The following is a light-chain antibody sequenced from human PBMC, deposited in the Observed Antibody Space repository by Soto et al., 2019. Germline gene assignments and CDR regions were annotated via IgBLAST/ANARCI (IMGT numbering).Light chain of an antibody. CDR1: DSNIGSTA. J-gene: IGLJ3*02. V-gene: IGLV1-44*01. CDR2: SSN. Sequence: QSVLTQPPSVSATPGQGVTLSCSGGDSNIGSTAVNWYQQLPGTAPKLLIYSSNQRPSGVPDRISGSKSGTSASLAISGPQSEDEADYYCAAWDDDLHVWLFGGGTKLTVL. CDR3: AAWDDDLHVWL.